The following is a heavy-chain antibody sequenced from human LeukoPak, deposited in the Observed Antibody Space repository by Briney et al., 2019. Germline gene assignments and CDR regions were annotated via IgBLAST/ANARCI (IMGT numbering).Heavy chain of an antibody. CDR1: GFSFSDFG. CDR2: LSPHGNYE. Sequence: GGSLRLSCAASGFSFSDFGIHWVRHAPGKGLEWVAVLSPHGNYEYYADSVQGRFAISRDDSKNTVYLQMNSLRDEETAVYYCARDWIDRSLDYWGLGTLVTVSS. J-gene: IGHJ4*02. CDR3: ARDWIDRSLDY. D-gene: IGHD2-2*03. V-gene: IGHV3-33*01.